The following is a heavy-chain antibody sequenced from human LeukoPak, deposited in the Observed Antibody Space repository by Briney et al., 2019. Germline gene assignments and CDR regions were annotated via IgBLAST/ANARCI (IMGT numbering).Heavy chain of an antibody. Sequence: SETLSLTCAVSGYSISIGYYWGWIRPPPGKGLEWIGSIYHSGSTYYNPSLKSRVTISVDTSKNQFSLKLSSVTAADTAVYYCARPTTTVTIYDAFDIWGQGTTVTVSS. J-gene: IGHJ3*02. CDR3: ARPTTTVTIYDAFDI. CDR2: IYHSGST. D-gene: IGHD4-17*01. V-gene: IGHV4-38-2*01. CDR1: GYSISIGYY.